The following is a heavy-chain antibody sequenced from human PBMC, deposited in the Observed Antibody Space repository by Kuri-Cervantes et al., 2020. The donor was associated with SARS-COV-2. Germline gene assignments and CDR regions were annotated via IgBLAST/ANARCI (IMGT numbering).Heavy chain of an antibody. Sequence: GESLKISCGAAGFTFSGYWMHWVREAPGKGLVWVARINSDGTNTAYADPVKGRFTISRDNTKNTLYLQMNSLGVDDTAVYFCERAPRGSPTEFWGQGTLVTVSS. J-gene: IGHJ4*02. D-gene: IGHD1-26*01. V-gene: IGHV3-74*01. CDR1: GFTFSGYW. CDR3: ERAPRGSPTEF. CDR2: INSDGTNT.